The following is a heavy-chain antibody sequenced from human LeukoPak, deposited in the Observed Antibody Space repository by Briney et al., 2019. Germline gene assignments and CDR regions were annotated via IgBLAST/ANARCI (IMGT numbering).Heavy chain of an antibody. CDR1: GFTFSSYS. V-gene: IGHV3-21*01. CDR2: ISSSSSYI. CDR3: ARASRRYSSGRGDFGY. J-gene: IGHJ4*02. D-gene: IGHD6-19*01. Sequence: GGSLRLSCAASGFTFSSYSMNWVRQAPGKGLEWVSSISSSSSYIYYADSVKGRFTISRDNAKNSLYLQMNSLRAEDTAVYYCARASRRYSSGRGDFGYWGQGTLVTVSS.